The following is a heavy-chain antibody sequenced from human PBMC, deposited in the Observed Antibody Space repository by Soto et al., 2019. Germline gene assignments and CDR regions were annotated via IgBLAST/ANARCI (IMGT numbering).Heavy chain of an antibody. Sequence: QVQLVQSGAEVKKPGSSVKVSCKASGGTFSSYTISWVRQAPGQGLEWMGRIIPILGIANYAQKFQGRVTITADKSTSTAYMELSSLRSEDTAVYYCARDGCSGGSCYFDYYYYYMDVWGKGTTVTVSS. D-gene: IGHD2-15*01. CDR1: GGTFSSYT. V-gene: IGHV1-69*08. CDR3: ARDGCSGGSCYFDYYYYYMDV. CDR2: IIPILGIA. J-gene: IGHJ6*03.